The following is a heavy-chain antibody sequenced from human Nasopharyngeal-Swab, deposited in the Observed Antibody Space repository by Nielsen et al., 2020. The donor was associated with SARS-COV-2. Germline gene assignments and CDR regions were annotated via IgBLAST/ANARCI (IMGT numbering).Heavy chain of an antibody. CDR2: INQDGSEK. D-gene: IGHD7-27*01. CDR3: ARDSGWFDP. V-gene: IGHV3-7*01. CDR1: GLSYTNYW. J-gene: IGHJ5*02. Sequence: GVLKISCAASGLSYTNYWTSWVRQAPGKGLEWVASINQDGSEKYFVDSVKGRFTISRDNAKNSVHLEMNNLRAEDTAVYYCARDSGWFDPWGQGTLVTVSS.